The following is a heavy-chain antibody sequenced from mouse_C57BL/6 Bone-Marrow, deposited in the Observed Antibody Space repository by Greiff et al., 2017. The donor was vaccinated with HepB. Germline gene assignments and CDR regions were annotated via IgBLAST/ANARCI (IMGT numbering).Heavy chain of an antibody. CDR1: GYSFTGYY. CDR3: ARYGNFSWFAY. CDR2: INPSTGGT. J-gene: IGHJ3*01. V-gene: IGHV1-42*01. D-gene: IGHD2-1*01. Sequence: VQLQQSGPELVKPGASVKISCKASGYSFTGYYMNWVKQSPEKSLEWIGEINPSTGGTTYNQKFKAKATLTVDKSSSTAYMQLKSLTSEDSAVYYCARYGNFSWFAYWGQGTLVTVSA.